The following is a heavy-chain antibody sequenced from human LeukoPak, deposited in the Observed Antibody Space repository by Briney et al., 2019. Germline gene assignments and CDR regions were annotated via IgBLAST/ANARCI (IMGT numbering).Heavy chain of an antibody. Sequence: SETLSLTCTVSGGSISSYYWSWIRQPPGKGLEWIGYIYYSGSTNYKSSLKSRVTISVDTSKNEFSLKLRSVTAADTAVYYCARVTGYRIEDYFDYWGQGTLVTVSS. J-gene: IGHJ4*02. CDR3: ARVTGYRIEDYFDY. D-gene: IGHD6-13*01. V-gene: IGHV4-59*01. CDR1: GGSISSYY. CDR2: IYYSGST.